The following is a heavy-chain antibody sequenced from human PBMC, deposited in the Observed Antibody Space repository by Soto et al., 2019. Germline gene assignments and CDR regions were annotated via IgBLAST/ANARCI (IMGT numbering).Heavy chain of an antibody. V-gene: IGHV4-59*08. Sequence: QVQLQESGPGLVKPSETLSLTCTVSGGSISSYYWSWIRQPPGKGLEWIGYIYYSGSTNYNPSLKSRVTISVDTSKNQFSLKLSSVTAADTAVYYCAWGRGVNSAHFDYWGQGTLVTVSS. CDR3: AWGRGVNSAHFDY. CDR2: IYYSGST. D-gene: IGHD3-10*01. CDR1: GGSISSYY. J-gene: IGHJ4*02.